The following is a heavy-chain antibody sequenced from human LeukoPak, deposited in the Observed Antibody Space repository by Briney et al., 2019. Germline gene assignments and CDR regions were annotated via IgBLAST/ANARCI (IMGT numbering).Heavy chain of an antibody. V-gene: IGHV1-69*13. CDR1: GGTFSSYA. CDR3: AQGGYQLLYKDYYYYYYMDV. CDR2: IIPIFGTA. Sequence: SVKVSCKASGGTFSSYAISWVGQAPGQGLEWMGGIIPIFGTANYAQKFQGRVTITADESTSTAYMELSSLRSEDTAVYYCAQGGYQLLYKDYYYYYYMDVWGKGTTVTVSS. J-gene: IGHJ6*03. D-gene: IGHD2-2*01.